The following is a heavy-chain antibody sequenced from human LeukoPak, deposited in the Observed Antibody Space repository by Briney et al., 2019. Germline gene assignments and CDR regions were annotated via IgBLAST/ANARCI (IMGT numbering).Heavy chain of an antibody. Sequence: GGSLRLSCAASGFTFSNAWMSWVRQAPGQGLEGVGRIKSKTDGGTTDYAAPVKGRFTISRDDSKNTLYLQMNSLKTEDTAVYYCTTGYCSRTSCYYFDYWGQGTLVTVSS. CDR3: TTGYCSRTSCYYFDY. CDR1: GFTFSNAW. CDR2: IKSKTDGGTT. D-gene: IGHD2-2*01. V-gene: IGHV3-15*01. J-gene: IGHJ4*02.